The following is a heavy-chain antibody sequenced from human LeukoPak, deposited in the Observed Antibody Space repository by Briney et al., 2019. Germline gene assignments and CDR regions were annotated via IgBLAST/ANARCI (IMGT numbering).Heavy chain of an antibody. CDR3: ARAKYSGSPYNWFDP. D-gene: IGHD1-26*01. V-gene: IGHV1-69*05. J-gene: IGHJ5*02. CDR2: IIPIFGTA. Sequence: ASVTVSCKASGGTFSSYAISWVRQAPGQGLEWMGGIIPIFGTANYAQKFQGRVTITTDESTSTAYMELSSLRSEDTAVYYCARAKYSGSPYNWFDPWGQGTLVTVSS. CDR1: GGTFSSYA.